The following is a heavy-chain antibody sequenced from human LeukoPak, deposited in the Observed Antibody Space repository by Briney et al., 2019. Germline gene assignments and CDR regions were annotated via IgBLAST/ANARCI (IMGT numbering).Heavy chain of an antibody. V-gene: IGHV1-69*13. CDR2: IIPIFGTA. D-gene: IGHD4-11*01. CDR3: ARHSTDYIMFDY. CDR1: GYTFTTYA. Sequence: SVKVSCKASGYTFTTYAISWVRQAPGQGLEWMGGIIPIFGTANYAQEFQGRVTITADESTSTAYMELSSLRSEDTAVYYCARHSTDYIMFDYWGQGTLVTVSS. J-gene: IGHJ4*02.